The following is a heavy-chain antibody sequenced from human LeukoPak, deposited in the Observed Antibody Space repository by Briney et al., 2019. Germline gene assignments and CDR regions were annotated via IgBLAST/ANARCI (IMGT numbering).Heavy chain of an antibody. J-gene: IGHJ4*02. V-gene: IGHV3-30*02. CDR1: GFTFSSYG. Sequence: GGSLRLSCAASGFTFSSYGMHWVRQAPGKGLEWVAFIRYDGSNKYYADSVKGRFTISRDNSKNTLYLQMNSLRAEDTAVYYCARDPLDSSSSHEIWGQGTLVTVSS. CDR2: IRYDGSNK. D-gene: IGHD6-13*01. CDR3: ARDPLDSSSSHEI.